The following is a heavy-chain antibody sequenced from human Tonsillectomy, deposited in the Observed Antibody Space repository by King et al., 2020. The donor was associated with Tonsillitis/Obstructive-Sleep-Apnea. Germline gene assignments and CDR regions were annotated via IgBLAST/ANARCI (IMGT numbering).Heavy chain of an antibody. V-gene: IGHV4-34*01. D-gene: IGHD1-1*01. CDR3: ASRTVNWFDT. CDR2: INHSGTT. Sequence: VQLQQWGAGLLKPSETLSLTCAVYRGSFSDYSWSWIRQPPGKGLEWIVYINHSGTTNYNPSLKSLVTMLVDTSQNQFSLKLSSVTAADTAVYYVASRTVNWFDTWGQGTLVTVSS. J-gene: IGHJ5*02. CDR1: RGSFSDYS.